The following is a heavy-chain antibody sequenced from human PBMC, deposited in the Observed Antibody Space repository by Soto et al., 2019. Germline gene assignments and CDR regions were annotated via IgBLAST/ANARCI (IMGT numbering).Heavy chain of an antibody. D-gene: IGHD3-22*01. J-gene: IGHJ4*02. CDR2: ISVSGGST. CDR3: AKFPSMTVVVDDY. V-gene: IGHV3-23*01. CDR1: GFPFSSYA. Sequence: PGGSLRLSCAASGFPFSSYAMSLVRQSPGKGLEWVSAISVSGGSTYYADSVKGRFTISRDNSKNTLYLQMNSLRAEDTAVYYCAKFPSMTVVVDDYWGQGTLVTVSS.